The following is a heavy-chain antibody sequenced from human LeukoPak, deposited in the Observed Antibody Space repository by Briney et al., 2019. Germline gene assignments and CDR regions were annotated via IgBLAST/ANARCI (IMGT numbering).Heavy chain of an antibody. V-gene: IGHV1-69*05. CDR1: GGTFSSYA. CDR3: ATGIGGGSYYYFDY. D-gene: IGHD1-26*01. J-gene: IGHJ4*02. Sequence: SVKVSCKASGGTFSSYAISWVRQAPGQGLEWMGGIIPIFGTANYAQKFQGRVTITTDESTSTAYMELSSLRSEDTAVYYCATGIGGGSYYYFDYWGQGTLVTVSS. CDR2: IIPIFGTA.